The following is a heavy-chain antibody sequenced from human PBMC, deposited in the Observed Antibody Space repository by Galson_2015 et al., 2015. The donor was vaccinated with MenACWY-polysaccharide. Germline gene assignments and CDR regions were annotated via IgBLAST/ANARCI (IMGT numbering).Heavy chain of an antibody. CDR1: GFTFKNYW. Sequence: SLRLSCAVSGFTFKNYWMSWARQAPGKGLEWVANIKKDGSEKYCVDSVKGRFTISRDNARSSLYLQVNGLRAEDTAVYYCARGHYGMDVWGQGTTVTVS. J-gene: IGHJ6*02. V-gene: IGHV3-7*01. CDR3: ARGHYGMDV. CDR2: IKKDGSEK.